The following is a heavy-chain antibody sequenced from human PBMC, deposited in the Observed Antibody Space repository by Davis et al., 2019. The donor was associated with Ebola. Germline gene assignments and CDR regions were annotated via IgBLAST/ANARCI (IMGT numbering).Heavy chain of an antibody. V-gene: IGHV3-74*01. J-gene: IGHJ5*02. D-gene: IGHD6-19*01. CDR1: GFTFSSYW. CDR3: ARGRTVAGTRGLSWFDP. CDR2: INSDGSST. Sequence: PGGSLRLSCAASGFTFSSYWMHWVRQAPGKGLVWVSRINSDGSSTSYADSVKGRFTISRDNAKNTLYLQMNSLRAEDTAVYYCARGRTVAGTRGLSWFDPWGQGTLVTVSS.